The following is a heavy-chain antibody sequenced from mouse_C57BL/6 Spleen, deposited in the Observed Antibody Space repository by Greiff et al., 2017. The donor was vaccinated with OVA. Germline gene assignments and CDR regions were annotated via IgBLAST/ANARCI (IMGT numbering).Heavy chain of an antibody. CDR3: ARGDGYL. CDR2: IYPSDIET. J-gene: IGHJ2*01. Sequence: VPLQQPGAELVRPGSSVKLSCKASGYTFTSYWMPLVKQRPIQGLELIGNIYPSDIETHYTQKFTDKAPFPVAKSSSTAYMQLSSLTSEDCAVYYYARGDGYLWGQGTTLTVSS. V-gene: IGHV1-52*01. CDR1: GYTFTSYW. D-gene: IGHD2-3*01.